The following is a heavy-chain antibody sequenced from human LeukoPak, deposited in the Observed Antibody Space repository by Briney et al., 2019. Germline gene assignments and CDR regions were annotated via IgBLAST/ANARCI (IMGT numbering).Heavy chain of an antibody. J-gene: IGHJ4*02. V-gene: IGHV1-18*01. Sequence: ASVKVSCKASGYTFTSYGISWVRQAPGQGLEWMEWISAYNGNTNYAQKLQGRVTMTTDTSTSTAYMELRSLRSDDTAVYYCAGDGDYYDSSGYYYYLFDYWGQGTLVTVSS. CDR2: ISAYNGNT. D-gene: IGHD3-22*01. CDR3: AGDGDYYDSSGYYYYLFDY. CDR1: GYTFTSYG.